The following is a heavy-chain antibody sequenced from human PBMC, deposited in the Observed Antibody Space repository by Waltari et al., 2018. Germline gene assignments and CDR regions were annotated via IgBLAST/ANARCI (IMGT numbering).Heavy chain of an antibody. Sequence: EVQLVQSGAEVKKPGESLKISCKDSGYSFTSYWIGWVRQMPGKGLEWMGIISPVDPDTRSSPSFPGQVTIAADKSISTAYLQWSSLKASDTAMYYCARRRNYPGGAMDVWGQGTTVTVSS. D-gene: IGHD4-4*01. CDR1: GYSFTSYW. CDR2: ISPVDPDT. J-gene: IGHJ6*02. CDR3: ARRRNYPGGAMDV. V-gene: IGHV5-51*01.